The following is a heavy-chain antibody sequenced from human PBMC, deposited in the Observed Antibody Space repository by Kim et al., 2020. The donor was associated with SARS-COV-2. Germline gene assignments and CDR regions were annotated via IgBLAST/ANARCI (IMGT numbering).Heavy chain of an antibody. D-gene: IGHD6-19*01. CDR2: ISSSSSYI. V-gene: IGHV3-21*01. CDR3: SKSMVASVAGTFDY. CDR1: GFTFSSYS. Sequence: GGSLRLSCAASGFTFSSYSMNWVRQAPGKGLEWVSSISSSSSYIYYADSVKGRFTISRDNAENSLYLQMNSLRAEDTAMYYCSKSMVASVAGTFDYWGQGTLVTVSS. J-gene: IGHJ4*02.